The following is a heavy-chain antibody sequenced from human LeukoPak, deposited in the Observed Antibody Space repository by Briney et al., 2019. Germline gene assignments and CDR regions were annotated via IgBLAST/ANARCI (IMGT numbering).Heavy chain of an antibody. J-gene: IGHJ4*02. D-gene: IGHD6-13*01. CDR3: ARDNLALSGYSSSWSSPTFDY. CDR2: IIPIFGTA. V-gene: IGHV1-69*13. CDR1: GGTFSSYA. Sequence: GASVKVSCKASGGTFSSYAISWVRQAPGQGLEWMGGIIPIFGTANYAQKFQGRVTITADESTSTAYMELSSLRSEDTAVYYCARDNLALSGYSSSWSSPTFDYWGQGTLVTVSS.